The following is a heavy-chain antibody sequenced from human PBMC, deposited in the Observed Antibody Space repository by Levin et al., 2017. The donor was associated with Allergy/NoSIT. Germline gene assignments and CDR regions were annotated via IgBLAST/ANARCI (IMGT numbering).Heavy chain of an antibody. CDR3: ARNRIIVSGGNDYYYGMDV. CDR1: GGSVSSGTYY. D-gene: IGHD5/OR15-5a*01. CDR2: INYRGVT. V-gene: IGHV4-61*01. Sequence: SQTLSLTCSVSGGSVSSGTYYWRWIRRPPGKGLEWIGYINYRGVTKYNPSLKSRVTISVDTSKNEFSLKVTSVTAADTAVYYCARNRIIVSGGNDYYYGMDVWGQGTTVTVSS. J-gene: IGHJ6*02.